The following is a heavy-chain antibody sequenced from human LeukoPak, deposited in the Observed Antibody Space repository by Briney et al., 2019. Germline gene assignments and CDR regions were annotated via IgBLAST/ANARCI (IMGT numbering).Heavy chain of an antibody. D-gene: IGHD2-21*01. V-gene: IGHV3-23*01. CDR1: GFTFSSYA. J-gene: IGHJ4*02. Sequence: PGGSLRLSCAASGFTFSSYAMSWVRQPPGKGLEWVSVTNSGGGTTFNADSVKGRFTISRDNSKNTLYLQVNSLRAEDTAIYYCAKPGDTSQYFFDYWGQGTLVTVSS. CDR2: TNSGGGTT. CDR3: AKPGDTSQYFFDY.